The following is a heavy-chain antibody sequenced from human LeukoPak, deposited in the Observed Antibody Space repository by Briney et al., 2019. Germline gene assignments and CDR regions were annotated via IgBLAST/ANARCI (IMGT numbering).Heavy chain of an antibody. CDR2: INHSGST. D-gene: IGHD2-2*01. CDR3: ARGYCSSTSCYGFADY. J-gene: IGHJ4*02. V-gene: IGHV4-34*01. CDR1: GGSFSGYY. Sequence: SETLSFTCAVYGGSFSGYYWSWIRQPPGKGLEWIGEINHSGSTNYNPSLTSRVTISVDTSKNQFSLKLSSVTAADTAVYYCARGYCSSTSCYGFADYWGQGTLVTVSS.